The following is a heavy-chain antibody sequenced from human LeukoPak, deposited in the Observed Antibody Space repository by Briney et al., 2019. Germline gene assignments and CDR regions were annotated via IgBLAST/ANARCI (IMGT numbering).Heavy chain of an antibody. V-gene: IGHV1-2*02. CDR2: INPNSGAT. CDR3: ARDEAGCSS. CDR1: GYTFSYYY. D-gene: IGHD6-13*01. Sequence: ASVKVSCKASGYTFSYYYMHWVRQAPGQGLEWMGWINPNSGATNYAQRFQGRVTMTRDTSISTAYMELSRLRSDDTAVYYCARDEAGCSSWGQGTLVTVSS. J-gene: IGHJ4*02.